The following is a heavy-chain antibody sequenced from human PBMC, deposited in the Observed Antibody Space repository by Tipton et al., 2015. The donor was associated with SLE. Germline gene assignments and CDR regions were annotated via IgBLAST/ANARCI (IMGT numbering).Heavy chain of an antibody. V-gene: IGHV4-34*01. CDR3: TRVRWTGADFDY. J-gene: IGHJ4*02. Sequence: TLSLTCAVYGGSFSGYYWSWIRQPPGKGLEWIGEIYYSGSTNYNPSLKSRVTISVDTSKNQFSLNLSSVTAADTAVYYCTRVRWTGADFDYWGQGTLVTVSS. CDR1: GGSFSGYY. CDR2: IYYSGST. D-gene: IGHD3/OR15-3a*01.